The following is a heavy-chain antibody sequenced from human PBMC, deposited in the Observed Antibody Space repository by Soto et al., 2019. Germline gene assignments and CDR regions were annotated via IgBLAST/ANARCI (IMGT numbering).Heavy chain of an antibody. V-gene: IGHV5-51*01. CDR2: IFTRDSET. J-gene: IGHJ5*02. D-gene: IGHD3-10*01. CDR1: GHLFNNHW. Sequence: PGESLKISXKGPGHLFNNHWIGWARQTPGKGLEWMGLIFTRDSETKTSPSFQGHVSFSVDNSINTVYLQWTSLKTTDTGIYFCARGYFDSGHGYDLWGQGTLVTVSS. CDR3: ARGYFDSGHGYDL.